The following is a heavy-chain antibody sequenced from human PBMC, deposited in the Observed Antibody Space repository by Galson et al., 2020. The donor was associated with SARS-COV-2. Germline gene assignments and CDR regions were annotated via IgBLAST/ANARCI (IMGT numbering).Heavy chain of an antibody. V-gene: IGHV4-34*01. D-gene: IGHD2-2*01. J-gene: IGHJ5*02. Sequence: SQASETLYLTCDVYGGSFSGYYWSWIRQPPGKGLEWIGEINHSGSTNYNPSLKSRVTISVDTSKNQFSLKLSSVTAADTAVYYCARSPIVVVPAARRRHWFDPWGQGTLVTVSS. CDR3: ARSPIVVVPAARRRHWFDP. CDR2: INHSGST. CDR1: GGSFSGYY.